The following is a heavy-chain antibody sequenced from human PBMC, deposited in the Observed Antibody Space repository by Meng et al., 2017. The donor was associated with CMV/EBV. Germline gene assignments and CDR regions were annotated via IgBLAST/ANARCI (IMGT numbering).Heavy chain of an antibody. V-gene: IGHV1-69*01. Sequence: CKASGGPFSRYAISWVRQAPGQGLEWMGGIIPIFGTANYAQKFQGRATITADESTSTAYMELSSLRSEDTAVYYCARCRTELVLPDYWGQGTLVTVSS. D-gene: IGHD1-26*01. CDR1: GGPFSRYA. CDR2: IIPIFGTA. J-gene: IGHJ4*02. CDR3: ARCRTELVLPDY.